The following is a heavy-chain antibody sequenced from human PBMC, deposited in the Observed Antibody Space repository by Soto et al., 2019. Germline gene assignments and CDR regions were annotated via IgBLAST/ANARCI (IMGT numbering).Heavy chain of an antibody. V-gene: IGHV3-30-3*01. Sequence: QVQLVESGGGVVQPGRSLRLSCAASGFTFSSYAVHWVRQAPGKGLEWVAVISYDGSNKYYADSVKGRFTISRDNSKNTLYLQMNSLRAEDTAVYYCAIPVAGGFDYWGQGTLVTVSS. CDR3: AIPVAGGFDY. CDR2: ISYDGSNK. CDR1: GFTFSSYA. D-gene: IGHD6-19*01. J-gene: IGHJ4*02.